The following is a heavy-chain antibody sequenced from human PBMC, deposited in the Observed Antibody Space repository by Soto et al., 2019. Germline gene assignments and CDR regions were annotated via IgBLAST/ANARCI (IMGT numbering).Heavy chain of an antibody. CDR2: IYYSGST. CDR3: ARRVMDPNYYYYYYMDV. CDR1: GGSISSYY. D-gene: IGHD2-2*03. J-gene: IGHJ6*03. V-gene: IGHV4-59*08. Sequence: SETLSLTCTVSGGSISSYYWSWIRQPPGKGLEWIGYIYYSGSTNYNPSLKSRVTVSVDTSKNQFSRKLSSVTAADTAVYYCARRVMDPNYYYYYYMDVWGKGTTVTVSS.